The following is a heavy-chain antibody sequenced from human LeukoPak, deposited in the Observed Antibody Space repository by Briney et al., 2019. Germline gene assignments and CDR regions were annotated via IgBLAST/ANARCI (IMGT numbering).Heavy chain of an antibody. CDR3: AKGGIYAFDY. V-gene: IGHV3-23*01. CDR2: ISSTGAGT. D-gene: IGHD5-12*01. CDR1: GFTFDSYA. J-gene: IGHJ4*02. Sequence: GGSLRLSCAASGFTFDSYAMSWVRQAPGKGLEWVSAISSTGAGTYYADSVKGRFTISRDNSENTLYLQMNGLRAEDTAAYYCAKGGIYAFDYWGQGTLVTVSS.